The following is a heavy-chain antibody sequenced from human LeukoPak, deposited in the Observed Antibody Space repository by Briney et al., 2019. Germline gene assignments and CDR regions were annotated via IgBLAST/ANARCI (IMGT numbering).Heavy chain of an antibody. CDR3: ARGFWSGYPPDV. CDR2: ISYDGSNK. V-gene: IGHV3-30*03. J-gene: IGHJ6*04. CDR1: GFTFSSYG. Sequence: GGSLRLSCAASGFTFSSYGMHWVRQAPGKGLEWVAVISYDGSNKYYADSVKGRFTISRDNSKNTLYLQMNSLRAEDTAMYYCARGFWSGYPPDVWGKGTTVTVSS. D-gene: IGHD3-3*01.